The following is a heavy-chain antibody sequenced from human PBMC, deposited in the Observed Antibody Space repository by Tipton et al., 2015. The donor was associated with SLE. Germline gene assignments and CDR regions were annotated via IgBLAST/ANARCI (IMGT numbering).Heavy chain of an antibody. Sequence: GSLRLSCAASGFTFSSYEMNWVRQAPGKGLEWVSYISSSGSTIYYADSVKGRFTISRDNAKNSLYLQMNSLRAEDTAVYYCARDRRESSSGCMGYWGQGTLVTVSS. J-gene: IGHJ4*02. CDR2: ISSSGSTI. CDR1: GFTFSSYE. V-gene: IGHV3-48*03. CDR3: ARDRRESSSGCMGY. D-gene: IGHD6-19*01.